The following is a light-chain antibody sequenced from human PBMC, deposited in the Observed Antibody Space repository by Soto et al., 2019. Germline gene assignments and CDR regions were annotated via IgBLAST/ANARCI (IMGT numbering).Light chain of an antibody. CDR3: QAWDSSTV. CDR2: QDN. Sequence: SYELTQPPSVSVSPGQTATIACSGDKLGDKYASWYQQKPGQSPVLVIYQDNKRPSGIPERFSGSNSGNTATLTISGTQAMDEADYYCQAWDSSTVFGTGTKVTVL. V-gene: IGLV3-1*01. J-gene: IGLJ1*01. CDR1: KLGDKY.